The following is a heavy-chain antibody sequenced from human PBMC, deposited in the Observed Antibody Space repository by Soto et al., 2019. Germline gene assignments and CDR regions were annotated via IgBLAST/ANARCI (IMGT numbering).Heavy chain of an antibody. J-gene: IGHJ4*02. CDR1: GFTFSAPV. D-gene: IGHD3-3*01. CDR2: LSYGAKNK. CDR3: VREEFEDGRGHFTN. V-gene: IGHV3-30*03. Sequence: QVLLVESGGGVVQPGWSLRLSCAASGFTFSAPVMHWVRQAPGKGLEWMAILSYGAKNKYYADSVKGRFTISRDISESTLYLQMDSLRTEDTAVYYCVREEFEDGRGHFTNWGQGTLVSVSS.